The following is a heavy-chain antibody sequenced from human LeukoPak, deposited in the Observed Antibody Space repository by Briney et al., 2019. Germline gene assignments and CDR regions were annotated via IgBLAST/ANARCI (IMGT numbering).Heavy chain of an antibody. Sequence: KASETLSLTCSVSGGSISSSSDYWGWIRQPPGKGLEWIGYIHPSGSTHYNPSLRSRVTISVDRSKNQFSLKLSSVTAADTAVYYCARGWYYYDSSGYVNWFDPWGQGTLVTVSS. D-gene: IGHD3-22*01. V-gene: IGHV4-39*07. CDR2: IHPSGST. CDR3: ARGWYYYDSSGYVNWFDP. J-gene: IGHJ5*02. CDR1: GGSISSSSDY.